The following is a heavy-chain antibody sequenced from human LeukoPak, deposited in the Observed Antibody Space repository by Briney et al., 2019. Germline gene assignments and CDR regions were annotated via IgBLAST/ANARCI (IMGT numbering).Heavy chain of an antibody. CDR3: AREAAGHYYYYYMDV. CDR2: IYHSGST. J-gene: IGHJ6*03. V-gene: IGHV4-38-2*02. Sequence: SETLSLTCTVSGYSISSGYYWGWIRQPPGKGLEWIGSIYHSGSTYYNPSLKSRVTISVDTSKNQFSLKLSSVTAADMAVYYCAREAAGHYYYYYMDVWGKGTTVTISS. CDR1: GYSISSGYY. D-gene: IGHD6-13*01.